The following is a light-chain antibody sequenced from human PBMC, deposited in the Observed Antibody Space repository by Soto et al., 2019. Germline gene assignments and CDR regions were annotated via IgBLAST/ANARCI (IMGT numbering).Light chain of an antibody. Sequence: DIQMTQSPSTLSGSVGDRVTITCRASQTISSWLAWYQQKPGKAPKLLIYKASTLKSGVPSRFSGSGSGTEFTLTISSLQPDDFATYYCQHYNSYSVNAFGQGTK. J-gene: IGKJ2*01. CDR3: QHYNSYSVNA. CDR1: QTISSW. V-gene: IGKV1-5*03. CDR2: KAS.